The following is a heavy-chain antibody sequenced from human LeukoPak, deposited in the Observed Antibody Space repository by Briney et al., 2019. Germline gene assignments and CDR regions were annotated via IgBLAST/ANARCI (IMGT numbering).Heavy chain of an antibody. V-gene: IGHV3-23*01. CDR2: IGSEGST. J-gene: IGHJ5*02. D-gene: IGHD2/OR15-2a*01. CDR3: AKGIKSPGDP. Sequence: PGGSLRLSCAASGFIFSSYAMTWVRQAPGKGLEWVSAIGSEGSTYYADSVKGRFTISRDNSKNTLYLEMNSLRADDTAIYYCAKGIKSPGDPWGQGTLVTVSS. CDR1: GFIFSSYA.